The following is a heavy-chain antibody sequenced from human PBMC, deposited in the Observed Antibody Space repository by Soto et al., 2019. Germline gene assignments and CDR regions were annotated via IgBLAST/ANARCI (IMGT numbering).Heavy chain of an antibody. D-gene: IGHD3-10*01. V-gene: IGHV3-23*01. Sequence: PGGSLRLSCAASGFTFSSYAMSWVRQAPGKGLEWVSAISGSGGSTYYADSVKGRFTISRDNSKNTLYLQMNSLRAENTAVYYCAKEHYYGSGSYYNAVMEAWPPPVYWGQGTLVTVSS. CDR1: GFTFSSYA. CDR2: ISGSGGST. J-gene: IGHJ4*02. CDR3: AKEHYYGSGSYYNAVMEAWPPPVY.